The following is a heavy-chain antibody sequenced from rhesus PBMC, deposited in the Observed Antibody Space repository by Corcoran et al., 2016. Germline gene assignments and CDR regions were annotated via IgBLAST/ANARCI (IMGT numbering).Heavy chain of an antibody. Sequence: QVQLQESGPGLVKPSETLSLTCAVSGGSISSGYYYWSWIRQPPGKGLEWIGYITYSGSTSSNPSLKSRVTISKYTSKNQFSLKLSSVTAADTAVYYCAKPRGYSYSFAFDFWGQGLRVTVSS. CDR1: GGSISSGYYY. J-gene: IGHJ3*01. CDR3: AKPRGYSYSFAFDF. V-gene: IGHV4-122*02. CDR2: ITYSGST. D-gene: IGHD5-12*01.